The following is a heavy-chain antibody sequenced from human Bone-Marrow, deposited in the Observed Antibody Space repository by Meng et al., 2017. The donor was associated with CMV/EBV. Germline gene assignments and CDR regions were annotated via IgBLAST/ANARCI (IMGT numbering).Heavy chain of an antibody. CDR2: ISAYNGNT. CDR1: GYTFTSYG. J-gene: IGHJ6*02. CDR3: ARVKSVAEGVYGMDV. D-gene: IGHD6-13*01. V-gene: IGHV1-18*01. Sequence: ASVKVSCKASGYTFTSYGISWVRQAPGQGLEWMGWISAYNGNTNYAQKLQGRVTMTTDTSTSTAYMELSSLRSEDTAVYYCARVKSVAEGVYGMDVWGQGTTVTVSS.